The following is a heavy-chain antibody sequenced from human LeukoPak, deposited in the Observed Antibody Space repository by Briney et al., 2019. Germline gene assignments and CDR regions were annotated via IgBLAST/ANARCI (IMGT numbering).Heavy chain of an antibody. CDR1: GFTFSSYG. CDR3: ARHQIVVVVAANWDYYGMDV. D-gene: IGHD2-15*01. Sequence: GSLRLSCAASGFTFSSYGMHWVRQPPGKGLEWIGSIYYSGSTYYNPSLKSRVTISVDTSKNQFSLKLSSVTAADTAVYYCARHQIVVVVAANWDYYGMDVWGQGTTVTVSS. J-gene: IGHJ6*02. V-gene: IGHV4-39*01. CDR2: IYYSGST.